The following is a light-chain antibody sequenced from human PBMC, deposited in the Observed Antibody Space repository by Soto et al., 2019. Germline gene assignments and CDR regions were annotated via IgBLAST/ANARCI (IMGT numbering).Light chain of an antibody. V-gene: IGKV3-15*01. CDR2: GAS. J-gene: IGKJ5*01. Sequence: SLTPGLSITLVSRSFQSVSSNLAWYQQKPGQAPRLLIYGASTRATGIPARFSGSGSGTEFTLTISSLQSEDFAVYYCKQRRSWHPTITFGQGTRLEIK. CDR1: QSVSSN. CDR3: KQRRSWHPTIT.